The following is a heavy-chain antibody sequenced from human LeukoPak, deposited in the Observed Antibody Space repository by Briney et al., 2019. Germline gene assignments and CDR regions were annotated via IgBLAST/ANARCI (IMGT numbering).Heavy chain of an antibody. CDR2: INHSGST. V-gene: IGHV4-34*01. CDR3: ARAGGTYYYDSSGYSNWFDP. D-gene: IGHD3-22*01. CDR1: GGSFSGYY. Sequence: SETLSLTCAVYGGSFSGYYWSWIRQPPGKGLEWIGEINHSGSTNYNPSLKSRVTISVDTSKNQFSLKLSSVTAADTAVYYCARAGGTYYYDSSGYSNWFDPWGQGTLVTVSS. J-gene: IGHJ5*02.